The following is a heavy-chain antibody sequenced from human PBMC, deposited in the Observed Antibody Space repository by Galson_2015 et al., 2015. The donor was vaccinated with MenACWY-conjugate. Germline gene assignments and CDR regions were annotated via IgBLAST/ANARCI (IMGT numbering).Heavy chain of an antibody. CDR2: IIPMFGTP. CDR1: GGTFSSYV. D-gene: IGHD4-17*01. Sequence: SVKVSCKASGGTFSSYVITWVRQAPGQGLEWMGGIIPMFGTPNYAQKFQGRVTMSADMSTDTAYLELSSLRSEDTGVYYCATGGAKDLTTATMHYWGQGTPVTVSS. CDR3: ATGGAKDLTTATMHY. V-gene: IGHV1-69*06. J-gene: IGHJ4*02.